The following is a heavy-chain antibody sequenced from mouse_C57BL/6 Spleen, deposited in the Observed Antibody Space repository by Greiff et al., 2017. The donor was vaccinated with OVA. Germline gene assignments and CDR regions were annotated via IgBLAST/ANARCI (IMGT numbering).Heavy chain of an antibody. Sequence: DVKLVESGGGLVKPGGSLKLSCAASGFTFSSYSMSWVRQTPEKRLEWVATISAGGSYTYYPDNVKGRFTISRDNAKNNLYLQMSNLKSEDTAMYYCAREEGYDDAMDYWGQGTSVTVSS. D-gene: IGHD2-2*01. CDR1: GFTFSSYS. CDR3: AREEGYDDAMDY. CDR2: ISAGGSYT. J-gene: IGHJ4*01. V-gene: IGHV5-4*01.